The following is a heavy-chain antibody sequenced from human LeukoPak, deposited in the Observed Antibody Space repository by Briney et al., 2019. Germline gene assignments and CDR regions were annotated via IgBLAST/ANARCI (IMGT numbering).Heavy chain of an antibody. D-gene: IGHD3-3*01. CDR2: ISSSSTI. Sequence: PGGSLRLSCAASGFTFSSLEMNWARQAPGKGLEWVSYISSSSTIYYADSVKGRFTISRDNAKNSLYLQMDSLRVEDTAVYYCARDLTKHYGMDVWGQGTTVTVSS. V-gene: IGHV3-48*03. CDR1: GFTFSSLE. J-gene: IGHJ6*02. CDR3: ARDLTKHYGMDV.